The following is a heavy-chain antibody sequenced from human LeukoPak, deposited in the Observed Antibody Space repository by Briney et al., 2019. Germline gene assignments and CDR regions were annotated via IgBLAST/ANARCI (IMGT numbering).Heavy chain of an antibody. CDR1: GFTFSSYA. Sequence: PGGSLRLSCAASGFTFSSYAMNWVRQAPGKGLEWVSSIRSSSSYIYYADSVKGRFTISRDNAKNSLYLQMNSLRAEDTAVYYCARDDPWAGTFDYWGQGTLVTVSS. J-gene: IGHJ4*02. D-gene: IGHD3-10*01. CDR2: IRSSSSYI. V-gene: IGHV3-21*01. CDR3: ARDDPWAGTFDY.